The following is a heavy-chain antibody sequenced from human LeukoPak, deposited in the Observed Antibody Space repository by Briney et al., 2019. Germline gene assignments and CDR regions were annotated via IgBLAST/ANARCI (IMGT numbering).Heavy chain of an antibody. CDR1: GFTFSSYG. CDR2: IWYDGSNE. CDR3: ARESDGDYVYYFDY. D-gene: IGHD4-17*01. V-gene: IGHV3-33*01. Sequence: PGGSLRLSCAASGFTFSSYGMHWVRQAPGKGLEWVAVIWYDGSNEYYADSVKGRFTITRDNSKNTLYLHMNTLRAEDTAVYYCARESDGDYVYYFDYCGQGTLVTVSS. J-gene: IGHJ4*02.